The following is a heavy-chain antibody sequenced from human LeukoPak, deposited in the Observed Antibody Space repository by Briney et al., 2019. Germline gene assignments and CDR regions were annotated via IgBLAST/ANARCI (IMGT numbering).Heavy chain of an antibody. V-gene: IGHV4-34*01. CDR3: ARTTYYYDSSGYSSGYYFDY. D-gene: IGHD3-22*01. J-gene: IGHJ4*02. CDR2: INHSGST. Sequence: SETLSLTCAVYGGSFSGYYWSWIRQPPGKGLEWIGEINHSGSTNYNPSLKSRVTISVDTSKNQFSLKLSSVTAADTAVYYCARTTYYYDSSGYSSGYYFDYWGQGTLVTVSS. CDR1: GGSFSGYY.